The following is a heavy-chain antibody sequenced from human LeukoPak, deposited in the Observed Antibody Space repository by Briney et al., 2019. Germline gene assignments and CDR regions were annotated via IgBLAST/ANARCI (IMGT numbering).Heavy chain of an antibody. CDR2: MWADGSKT. Sequence: GGSLRLSCTASGFPLSNYGMHWVRQAPGKGLELVALMWADGSKTSYANSVKGRFTISRDISRNTLYLQMNSLRAEDTALHYCARDADTSAFYWYFDLWGRGTLVTVSS. D-gene: IGHD1-26*01. V-gene: IGHV3-33*01. J-gene: IGHJ2*01. CDR1: GFPLSNYG. CDR3: ARDADTSAFYWYFDL.